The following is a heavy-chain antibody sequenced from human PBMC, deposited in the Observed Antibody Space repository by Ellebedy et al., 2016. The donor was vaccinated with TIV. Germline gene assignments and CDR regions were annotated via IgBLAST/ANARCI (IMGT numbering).Heavy chain of an antibody. J-gene: IGHJ1*01. CDR3: AKGIFTMIEVGGLFQN. CDR1: GFTSSSYA. Sequence: PGGSLRLSCAASGFTSSSYAMSRVRQAPGKGLEWVSVISGSGGSTYYADSVKGRFTISRDNSKNALYLQMNSLRAEDTALYYCAKGIFTMIEVGGLFQNWGQGTLVIVSS. V-gene: IGHV3-23*01. CDR2: ISGSGGST. D-gene: IGHD3-22*01.